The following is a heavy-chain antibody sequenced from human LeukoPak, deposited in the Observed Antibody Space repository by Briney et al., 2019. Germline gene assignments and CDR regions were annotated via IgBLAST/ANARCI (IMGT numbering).Heavy chain of an antibody. CDR1: GGSISSGGYY. CDR3: ASLLRRDGYNPDY. J-gene: IGHJ4*02. CDR2: IYYSGST. V-gene: IGHV4-31*03. D-gene: IGHD5-24*01. Sequence: SQTLSLTCTVSGGSISSGGYYWSWIRQHPGKGLEWIGYIYYSGSTYYNPSLKSRVTISVDTSKNQFSLKLSSVTAADTAVYCCASLLRRDGYNPDYWGQGTLVTVSS.